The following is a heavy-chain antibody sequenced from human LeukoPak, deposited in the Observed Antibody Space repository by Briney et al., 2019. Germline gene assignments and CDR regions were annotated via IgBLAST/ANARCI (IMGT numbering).Heavy chain of an antibody. V-gene: IGHV3-23*01. CDR1: GFTFSSYG. Sequence: GGTLRLSCAASGFTFSSYGMSWVRQAPGKGLEWVSGISGSGSGTYYADSVKGRFTISRDNAKNSLYLQMNSLRADDTAVYYCARETYCRGGSCYKGNAFDIWGQGTMVTVSS. CDR3: ARETYCRGGSCYKGNAFDI. J-gene: IGHJ3*02. CDR2: ISGSGSGT. D-gene: IGHD2-15*01.